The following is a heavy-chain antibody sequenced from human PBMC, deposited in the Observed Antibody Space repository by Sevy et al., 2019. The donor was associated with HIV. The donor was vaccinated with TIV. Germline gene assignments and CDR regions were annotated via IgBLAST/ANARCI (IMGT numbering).Heavy chain of an antibody. J-gene: IGHJ4*02. CDR2: IGGSGGST. CDR1: KFTFTINA. Sequence: EGSLRLSCAASKFTFTINAMSWVHQAPGKELEWVSAIGGSGGSTYYADSVKGRFTISRDNSKNTLYLQMNSLRAEDPAAYYCAKDPVPDWGRGTVLAPFDYWGQGTLVTVSS. CDR3: AKDPVPDWGRGTVLAPFDY. D-gene: IGHD3-16*01. V-gene: IGHV3-23*01.